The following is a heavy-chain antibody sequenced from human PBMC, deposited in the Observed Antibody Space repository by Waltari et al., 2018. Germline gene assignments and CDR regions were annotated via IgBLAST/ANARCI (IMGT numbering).Heavy chain of an antibody. CDR3: ARGNIVVVPAAIGGYYYMDV. CDR2: IYTSGST. Sequence: QVQLQESGPGLVKPSETLSLTCTVSGGSISSYYWSWIRQPAGKGLEWIGRIYTSGSTNYNPSLKSRVTMSVETSKNQCSLKLSSVTAADTAVYYCARGNIVVVPAAIGGYYYMDVWGKGTTVTISS. D-gene: IGHD2-2*01. CDR1: GGSISSYY. V-gene: IGHV4-4*07. J-gene: IGHJ6*03.